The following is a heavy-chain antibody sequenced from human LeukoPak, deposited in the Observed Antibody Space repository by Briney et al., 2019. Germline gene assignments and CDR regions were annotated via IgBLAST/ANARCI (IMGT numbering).Heavy chain of an antibody. J-gene: IGHJ4*02. CDR3: ARSLAPGHWKDFDY. V-gene: IGHV1-18*01. CDR2: ISAYNGNI. Sequence: GASVKVSCKASGYTFTSYGISWVRQAPGQGLEWMGWISAYNGNINYAQELQGRVTMTTDTSTSTAYMELRSLRSDDTAVYYCARSLAPGHWKDFDYWGQGTLVTVSS. D-gene: IGHD1-1*01. CDR1: GYTFTSYG.